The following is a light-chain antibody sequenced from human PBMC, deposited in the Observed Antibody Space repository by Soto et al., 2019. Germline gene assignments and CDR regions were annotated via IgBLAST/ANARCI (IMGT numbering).Light chain of an antibody. V-gene: IGKV3-15*01. J-gene: IGKJ5*01. Sequence: EIVLTQSPATLSVSPGERATLSCRASQSINNNYLALYQQKPGQAPRLLIYGLSTRATAVRARFSGSGSGTEFTLSISSRQSEDFAVYSCLQYSQWPITFGQGTRLEIK. CDR2: GLS. CDR1: QSINNN. CDR3: LQYSQWPIT.